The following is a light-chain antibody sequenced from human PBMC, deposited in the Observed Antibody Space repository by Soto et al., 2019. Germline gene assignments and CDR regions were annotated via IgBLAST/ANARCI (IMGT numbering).Light chain of an antibody. V-gene: IGLV2-14*01. J-gene: IGLJ2*01. CDR3: TSYTTSSTYVV. Sequence: QSALTHPASVSGSPGQSITISCTGTSSDVGAYHYVSWYQQHPGKAPKLMIYDVTSRPSGVSNRFSGSKSGNTASLTISGLQAEDEADYYCTSYTTSSTYVVFGGGTKVTVL. CDR1: SSDVGAYHY. CDR2: DVT.